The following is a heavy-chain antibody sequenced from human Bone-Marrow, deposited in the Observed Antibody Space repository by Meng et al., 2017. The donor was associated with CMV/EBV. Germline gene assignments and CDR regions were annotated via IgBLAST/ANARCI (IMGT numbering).Heavy chain of an antibody. V-gene: IGHV3-33*01. Sequence: GFTFSRHGMNWGRQAPGKGLGWVAVIWYDGSNKYYANSVKSRFTISRDDSKKTMYLQMNSLRAEDTAVYYCTRDKSIAAAGTWWFDPWGQGTLVTVSS. CDR3: TRDKSIAAAGTWWFDP. CDR1: GFTFSRHG. J-gene: IGHJ5*02. CDR2: IWYDGSNK. D-gene: IGHD6-13*01.